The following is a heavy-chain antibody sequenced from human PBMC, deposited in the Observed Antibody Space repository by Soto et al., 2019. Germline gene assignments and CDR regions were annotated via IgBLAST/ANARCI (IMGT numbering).Heavy chain of an antibody. CDR1: GFTFTSYA. CDR2: ISGSGGST. D-gene: IGHD1-7*01. Sequence: GGSLRLSCAASGFTFTSYAMSWVRQAPGKGLEWVSAISGSGGSTYYADSVKGRFTISRDNSKNTLYLQMNSLRAEDTAVYYCAKDQKNGYNWNYLGSLDYWGQGTLVTVSS. V-gene: IGHV3-23*01. J-gene: IGHJ4*02. CDR3: AKDQKNGYNWNYLGSLDY.